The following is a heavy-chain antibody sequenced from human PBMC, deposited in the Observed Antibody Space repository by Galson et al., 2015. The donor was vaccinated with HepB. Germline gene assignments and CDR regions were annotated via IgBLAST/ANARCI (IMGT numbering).Heavy chain of an antibody. CDR3: AKREARNSGPFDL. Sequence: SLRLSCAASGFTFSSYGMHWVRQAPGKGLEWVTYITYDGSDPNYARSVKGRFTISRDNSKSMPYLQMDSLRAEDTAVYHCAKREARNSGPFDLWGQGALVTVSS. V-gene: IGHV3-30*18. J-gene: IGHJ4*02. D-gene: IGHD6-19*01. CDR1: GFTFSSYG. CDR2: ITYDGSDP.